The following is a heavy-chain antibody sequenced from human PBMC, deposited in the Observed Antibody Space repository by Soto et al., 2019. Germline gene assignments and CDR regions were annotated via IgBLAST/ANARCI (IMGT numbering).Heavy chain of an antibody. D-gene: IGHD3-10*01. CDR2: IIPILGIA. J-gene: IGHJ6*03. CDR1: GGTFSSYT. Sequence: QVQLVQSGAEVKKPGSSVKVSCKASGGTFSSYTISWVRRAPGQGLEWVGRIIPILGIANYAQKFQGRVTITADKSTSTAYMELSSLRSEDTAVYYCARDGGTMVRPHMDVWGKGTTVTVSS. CDR3: ARDGGTMVRPHMDV. V-gene: IGHV1-69*08.